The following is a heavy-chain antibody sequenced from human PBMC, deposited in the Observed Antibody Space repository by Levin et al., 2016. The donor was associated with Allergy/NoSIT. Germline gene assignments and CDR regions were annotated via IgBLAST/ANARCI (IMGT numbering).Heavy chain of an antibody. CDR3: ARHDTYASGNFVFDY. V-gene: IGHV4-59*08. CDR2: IYYSGSS. J-gene: IGHJ4*02. Sequence: SETLSLTCTVSGGSISNYGWSWIRQPPGKGLEWIVYIYYSGSSTYNPSLKSRVTTSVDTSKNQFSLKLNSVTAADTAVYYCARHDTYASGNFVFDYWGQGTLVTVSS. D-gene: IGHD3-10*01. CDR1: GGSISNYG.